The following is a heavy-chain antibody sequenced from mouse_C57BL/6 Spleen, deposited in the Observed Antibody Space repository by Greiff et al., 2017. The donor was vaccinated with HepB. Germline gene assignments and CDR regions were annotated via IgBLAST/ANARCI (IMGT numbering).Heavy chain of an antibody. D-gene: IGHD1-1*01. CDR1: GYTFTSYW. CDR2: INPSSGYT. V-gene: IGHV1-7*01. CDR3: AKFITTVEDFDY. J-gene: IGHJ2*01. Sequence: QVQLKESGAELAKPGASVKLSCKASGYTFTSYWMHWVKQRPGQGLEWIGYINPSSGYTKYNQKFKDKATLTADKSSSTAYMQLSSLTYEDSAVYYCAKFITTVEDFDYWGQGTTLTVSS.